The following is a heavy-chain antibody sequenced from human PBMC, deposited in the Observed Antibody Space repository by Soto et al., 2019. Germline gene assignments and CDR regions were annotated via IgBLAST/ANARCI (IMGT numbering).Heavy chain of an antibody. CDR3: AKDFGDGDYNVFGY. CDR2: ISYDGSNK. CDR1: GFTFSSYG. Sequence: QVQLVESGGGVVQPGRSLRLSCAASGFTFSSYGMHWVRQAPGKGLEWVAVISYDGSNKYYADSVKGRFTISRDNSKNTLYLQMNSLRAEDTAVYYCAKDFGDGDYNVFGYWGQGTLVTVSS. J-gene: IGHJ4*02. D-gene: IGHD4-17*01. V-gene: IGHV3-30*18.